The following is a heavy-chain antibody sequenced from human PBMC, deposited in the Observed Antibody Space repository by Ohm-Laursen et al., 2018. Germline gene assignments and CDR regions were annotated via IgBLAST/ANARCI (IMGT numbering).Heavy chain of an antibody. J-gene: IGHJ4*02. CDR1: GGSVSSGGYY. Sequence: SDTLSLTCTVSGGSVSSGGYYWSWIRQPPGKGLEWIGYIYYSGSTNYNPSLKSRVTISVDTSKNQFSLKLTSVTAADTAVYYCARDLSQWPDYWGQGALVTVSS. D-gene: IGHD2-8*01. CDR2: IYYSGST. V-gene: IGHV4-61*08. CDR3: ARDLSQWPDY.